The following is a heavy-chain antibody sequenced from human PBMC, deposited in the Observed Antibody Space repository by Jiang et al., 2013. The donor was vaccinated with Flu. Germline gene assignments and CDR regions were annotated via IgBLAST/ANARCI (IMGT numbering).Heavy chain of an antibody. CDR1: GFTFSSYG. CDR3: ARDVGWYYGSGSRKVPIYGMDV. CDR2: IWYDGSNK. Sequence: QLLESGGGVVQPGRSLRLSCAASGFTFSSYGMHWVRQAPGKGLEWVAVIWYDGSNKYYADSVKGRFTISRDNSKNTLYLQMNSLRAEDTAVYYCARDVGWYYGSGSRKVPIYGMDVWGQGTTVTVSS. V-gene: IGHV3-33*01. D-gene: IGHD3-10*01. J-gene: IGHJ6*02.